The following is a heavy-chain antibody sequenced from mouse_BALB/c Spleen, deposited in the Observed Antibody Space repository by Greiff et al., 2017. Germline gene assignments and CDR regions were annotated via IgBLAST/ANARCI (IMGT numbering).Heavy chain of an antibody. CDR3: ARDRPYAMDY. CDR1: GYTFTSYW. Sequence: QVQLKESGAELAKPGASVKMSCKASGYTFTSYWMHWVKQRPGQGLEWIGYINPSTGYTEYNQKFKDKATLTADKSSSTAYMQLSSLTSEDSAVYYCARDRPYAMDYWGQGTSVTVSS. V-gene: IGHV1-7*01. CDR2: INPSTGYT. J-gene: IGHJ4*01.